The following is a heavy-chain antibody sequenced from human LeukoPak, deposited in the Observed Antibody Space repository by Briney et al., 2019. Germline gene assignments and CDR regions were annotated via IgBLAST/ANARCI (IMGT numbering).Heavy chain of an antibody. CDR1: GGTFNRYA. J-gene: IGHJ4*02. V-gene: IGHV1-69*13. Sequence: ASVKVSCKASGGTFNRYAISWVRQAPGQGLEWMGGIIPIYGTANYAQKFQGRVTITADASTSTAYMELSSLRSEDTAVYYCARSPNHAHFDYWGQGTLVTVSS. D-gene: IGHD2-8*01. CDR2: IIPIYGTA. CDR3: ARSPNHAHFDY.